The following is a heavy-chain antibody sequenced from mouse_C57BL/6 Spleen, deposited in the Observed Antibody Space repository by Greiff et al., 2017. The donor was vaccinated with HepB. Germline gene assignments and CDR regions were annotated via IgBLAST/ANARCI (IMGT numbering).Heavy chain of an antibody. D-gene: IGHD2-4*01. CDR2: IDPSDSYT. CDR3: ARQNYYYEAWFAY. CDR1: GYTFTSYW. J-gene: IGHJ3*01. V-gene: IGHV1-59*01. Sequence: QVQLQQPGAELVRPGTSVKLSCKASGYTFTSYWMHWVKQRPGQGLEWIGVIDPSDSYTNYNQKFKGKATLTVDTSSSTAYMQLSSLTSEDSAVYYCARQNYYYEAWFAYWGQGTLVTVSA.